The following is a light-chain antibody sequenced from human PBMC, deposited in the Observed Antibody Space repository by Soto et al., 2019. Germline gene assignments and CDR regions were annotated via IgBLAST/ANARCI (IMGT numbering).Light chain of an antibody. CDR3: QQYNNWPPIT. J-gene: IGKJ5*01. CDR2: GAS. Sequence: ETMMTQSPVTLSLSPGDRATLSCRASHSVRSNLAWYQQKPGQAPRLLIYGASTRATGIPARFSGSGSGTEFTLTISSLQSEDFAVYYCQQYNNWPPITFGQGTRLENK. CDR1: HSVRSN. V-gene: IGKV3-15*01.